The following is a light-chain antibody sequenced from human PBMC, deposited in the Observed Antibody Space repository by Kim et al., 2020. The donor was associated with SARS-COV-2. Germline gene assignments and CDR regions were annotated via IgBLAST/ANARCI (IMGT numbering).Light chain of an antibody. J-gene: IGLJ3*02. CDR2: SNN. Sequence: GQEVTISCSGSRSNIEINLVNWYQHLPGAAPKLLISSNNRRPSGVPDRFSGSKSGTSASLAIRGLQSEDEADYYCATWDDSLDGWVFGGGTQLTVL. CDR3: ATWDDSLDGWV. CDR1: RSNIEINL. V-gene: IGLV1-44*01.